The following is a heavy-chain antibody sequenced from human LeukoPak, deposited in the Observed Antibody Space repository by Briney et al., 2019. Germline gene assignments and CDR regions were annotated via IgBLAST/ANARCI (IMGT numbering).Heavy chain of an antibody. J-gene: IGHJ3*02. CDR1: GYSISSGYY. Sequence: SETLSLTCTVFGYSISSGYYWGWIRQAPGKGLEWIGEINHSGSTNYNPSLKSRVTISVDTSKNQFSLKLSSVTAADTAVYYCARVVTDAFDIWGQGTMVTVSS. D-gene: IGHD5-18*01. CDR3: ARVVTDAFDI. CDR2: INHSGST. V-gene: IGHV4-38-2*02.